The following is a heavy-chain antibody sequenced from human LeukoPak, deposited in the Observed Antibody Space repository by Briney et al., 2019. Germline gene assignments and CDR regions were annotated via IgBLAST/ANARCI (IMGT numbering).Heavy chain of an antibody. Sequence: GGSLILSCAASGFTFGSYAMNWVRQAPGKGLEWVSVISNSGVRTYYADSVKGRFTISRDNSKNTLYLQMNSLRGEDTAIYYCAKEGQRFSSDFDYWGQGTLVTVSS. D-gene: IGHD6-25*01. V-gene: IGHV3-23*01. CDR2: ISNSGVRT. CDR3: AKEGQRFSSDFDY. J-gene: IGHJ4*02. CDR1: GFTFGSYA.